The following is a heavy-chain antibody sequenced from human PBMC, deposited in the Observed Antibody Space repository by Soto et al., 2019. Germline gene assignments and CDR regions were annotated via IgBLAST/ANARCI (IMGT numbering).Heavy chain of an antibody. D-gene: IGHD2-21*02. CDR1: GGSISSSSYY. V-gene: IGHV4-39*01. Sequence: QLQLQESGPGLVKPSETLSLTCTVSGGSISSSSYYWGWIRQPPGKGLEWIGSIYYSGSTYYNPSLKSRVTISVDTSKNQFSLKLSSVTAADTAVYYCARRLLFEGYFDLWGRGTLVTVSS. CDR3: ARRLLFEGYFDL. J-gene: IGHJ2*01. CDR2: IYYSGST.